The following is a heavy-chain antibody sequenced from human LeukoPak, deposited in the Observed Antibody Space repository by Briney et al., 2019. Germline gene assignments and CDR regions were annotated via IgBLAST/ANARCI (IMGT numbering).Heavy chain of an antibody. CDR2: ISYDGSNK. V-gene: IGHV3-30*18. CDR1: GFTFSSYG. D-gene: IGHD3-10*01. CDR3: AKALLLWFGEPLGYYYGMDV. J-gene: IGHJ6*02. Sequence: GGSLRLSCAASGFTFSSYGMHWVRQAPGKGLEWVAVISYDGSNKYYADSVKGRFTISRDNSKNTLYLQMNSLRAEDTAVYYCAKALLLWFGEPLGYYYGMDVWGQGTMVTVSS.